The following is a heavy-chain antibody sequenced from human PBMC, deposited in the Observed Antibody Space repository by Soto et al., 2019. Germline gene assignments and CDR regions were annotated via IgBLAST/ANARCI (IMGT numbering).Heavy chain of an antibody. CDR1: GFTFSSYW. V-gene: IGHV3-7*01. CDR2: IKQDGTEK. J-gene: IGHJ2*01. D-gene: IGHD3-9*01. CDR3: ARRPNSDYTAYSRHFDL. Sequence: GGSLRLSCAASGFTFSSYWMAWVRQAPGKGLEWIANIKQDGTEKFYVDSVKGRFTVSRDNPENSVYLQMDSLRAEDTAVYYCARRPNSDYTAYSRHFDLWGRGTLVTV.